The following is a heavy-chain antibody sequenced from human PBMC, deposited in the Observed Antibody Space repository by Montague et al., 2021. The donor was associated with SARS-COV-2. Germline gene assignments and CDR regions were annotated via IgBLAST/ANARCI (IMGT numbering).Heavy chain of an antibody. CDR2: IYHSGST. J-gene: IGHJ6*02. V-gene: IGHV4-30-2*01. CDR1: GASISSGGYS. Sequence: TLSLTCAVSGASISSGGYSWNWIRQPPGKGLEWIGYIYHSGSTHYTPSLKSRVTISLDRTQNQLSLNLTSVTAADTAVYYCARGSMVRGGKVYYGVDVWGQGTTVTVSS. CDR3: ARGSMVRGGKVYYGVDV. D-gene: IGHD3-10*01.